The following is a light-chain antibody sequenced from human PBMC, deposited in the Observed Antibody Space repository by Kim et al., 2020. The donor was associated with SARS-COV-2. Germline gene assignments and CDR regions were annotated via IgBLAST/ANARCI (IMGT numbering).Light chain of an antibody. J-gene: IGLJ3*02. CDR1: SSDVGGYNY. CDR2: DVS. V-gene: IGLV2-14*03. CDR3: SSYTSSSTWV. Sequence: GQSITNSCTGTSSDVGGYNYVSWYQQHPGKAPKLMIYDVSNRPSGVSNRFSGSKSGNTASLTISGLQAEDEADYYCSSYTSSSTWVFGGGTKLIVL.